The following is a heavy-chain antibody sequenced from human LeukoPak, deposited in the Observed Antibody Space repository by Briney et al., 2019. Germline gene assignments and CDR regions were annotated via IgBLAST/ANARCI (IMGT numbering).Heavy chain of an antibody. J-gene: IGHJ4*02. V-gene: IGHV3-11*01. CDR3: ARRAGAYSHPYDY. Sequence: TGGSLRLSCAASGFIFSDYYMTWIRQAPGKGLEWVSDISTSGNTIYYADSVKGRFTISRDNAKNSLYLQMNSLRAEDTAVYYCARRAGAYSHPYDYWGQGTLVTVSS. D-gene: IGHD4/OR15-4a*01. CDR1: GFIFSDYY. CDR2: ISTSGNTI.